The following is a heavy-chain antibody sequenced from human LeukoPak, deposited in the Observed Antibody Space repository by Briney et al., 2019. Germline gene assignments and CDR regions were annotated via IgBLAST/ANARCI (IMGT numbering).Heavy chain of an antibody. CDR3: ARSHAARLSEAFDY. CDR2: IIPIFGTA. CDR1: GGTFSSYA. Sequence: SVKVSCKASGGTFSSYAISWVRQAPGQGLEWMGGIIPIFGTANSAQKFLGRVTITADESTSTAYMELSSLRSEDTAVYYCARSHAARLSEAFDYWGQGTLVTVSS. V-gene: IGHV1-69*13. J-gene: IGHJ4*02. D-gene: IGHD6-25*01.